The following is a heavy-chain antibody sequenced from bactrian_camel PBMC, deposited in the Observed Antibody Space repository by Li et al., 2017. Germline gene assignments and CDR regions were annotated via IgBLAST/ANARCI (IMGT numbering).Heavy chain of an antibody. D-gene: IGHD7*01. V-gene: IGHV3S42*01. J-gene: IGHJ4*01. CDR2: IGTEGDT. CDR1: GFTFTTPA. Sequence: VQLVESGGGLVQPGGSLNLSCVASGFTFTTPALGWVRQAPGKELEWVSSIGTEGDTLYADSVKGRFTISRDNTKRTLYLQLSNLKTEDTGMYYCALAPRPRSTQTSTPRGQGTQVTVS. CDR3: ALAPRPRSTQTSTP.